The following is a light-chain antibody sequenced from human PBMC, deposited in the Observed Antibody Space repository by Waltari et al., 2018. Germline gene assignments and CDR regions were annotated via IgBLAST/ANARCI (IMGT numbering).Light chain of an antibody. CDR3: AAWDDSLNGWV. J-gene: IGLJ3*02. CDR2: SND. V-gene: IGLV1-44*01. Sequence: QSVLTQPPSASGPPGQGVSISCSGRSSNLGKNTINWYQQVPGRAPKPLIYSNDQRPSGVPDRFSGSKSGTSGSLAISGLQSEDEADYYCAAWDDSLNGWVFGGGTKLTVL. CDR1: SSNLGKNT.